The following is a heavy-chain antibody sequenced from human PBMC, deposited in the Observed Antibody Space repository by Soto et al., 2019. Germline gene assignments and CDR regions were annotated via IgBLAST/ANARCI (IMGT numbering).Heavy chain of an antibody. CDR2: IIPIFGTA. CDR3: AGEIMSSSWPSCPYFAD. CDR1: GGTFSSYA. Sequence: QVQLVQSGAAVKKPGSSVKVSCKASGGTFSSYAISWVRQAPGQGLEWMGGIIPIFGTANYAQKFQGRVTITATESTSTVYMERSSVRSADTAVYYCAGEIMSSSWPSCPYFADWGQRTLVTVSS. V-gene: IGHV1-69*12. D-gene: IGHD6-13*01. J-gene: IGHJ4*02.